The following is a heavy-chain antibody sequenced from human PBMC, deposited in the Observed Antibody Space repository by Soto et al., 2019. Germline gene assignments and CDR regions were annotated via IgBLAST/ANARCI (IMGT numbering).Heavy chain of an antibody. J-gene: IGHJ4*02. CDR1: GGSISSGDYY. Sequence: QVQLQESGPGLVKPSQTLSLTCTVSGGSISSGDYYWSWVRQPPGKGLEWIGYIYYSGSTYYNPSLKSRFTISVDTSKNQFSLKLSSLTAAATDVYYCARGCYDSSGYFAWYFDYWGQGTLVTVSS. CDR3: ARGCYDSSGYFAWYFDY. D-gene: IGHD3-22*01. V-gene: IGHV4-30-4*01. CDR2: IYYSGST.